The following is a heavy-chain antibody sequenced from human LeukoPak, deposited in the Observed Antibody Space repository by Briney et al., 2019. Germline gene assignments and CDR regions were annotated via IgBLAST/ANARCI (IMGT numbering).Heavy chain of an antibody. V-gene: IGHV4-4*07. CDR1: GDSVSSYN. CDR3: ARSPGIWNEYGRLEY. Sequence: SETLSLTCTVSGDSVSSYNWGCIRQPAGKGLEWIGRIYPSGSTNYNPSLKSRVTMSVDTSKNQFSLKLSSVTAADTAVYYCARSPGIWNEYGRLEYWGQGALVTVSS. D-gene: IGHD1-1*01. CDR2: IYPSGST. J-gene: IGHJ4*02.